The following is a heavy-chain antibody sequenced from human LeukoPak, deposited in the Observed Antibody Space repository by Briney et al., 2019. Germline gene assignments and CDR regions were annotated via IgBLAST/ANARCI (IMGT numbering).Heavy chain of an antibody. CDR1: GYTFTSYG. CDR2: ISAYNGNT. Sequence: ASVKVSCKASGYTFTSYGISWVRQAPGQGLEWMGWISAYNGNTNYAQKLQGRVTMTTDTSTSTAYMELRSLRSDDTAVYYCARLPPDYYDSSGYYGSYSDYWGQGTLVTVSS. V-gene: IGHV1-18*01. CDR3: ARLPPDYYDSSGYYGSYSDY. D-gene: IGHD3-22*01. J-gene: IGHJ4*02.